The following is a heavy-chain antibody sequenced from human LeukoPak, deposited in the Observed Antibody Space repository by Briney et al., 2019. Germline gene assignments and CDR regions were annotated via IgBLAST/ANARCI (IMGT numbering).Heavy chain of an antibody. Sequence: SETLSLTCTVSGGSISSGGYYWSWIRQHPGKGLEWIGYIYYSGSTYYNPSLKSRVTISVDTSKNQFSLKLSSVTAADTAVYYYARGGEVLRYFDWLSAYYYFDYWGQGTLVTVSS. CDR1: GGSISSGGYY. CDR3: ARGGEVLRYFDWLSAYYYFDY. J-gene: IGHJ4*02. CDR2: IYYSGST. D-gene: IGHD3-9*01. V-gene: IGHV4-31*03.